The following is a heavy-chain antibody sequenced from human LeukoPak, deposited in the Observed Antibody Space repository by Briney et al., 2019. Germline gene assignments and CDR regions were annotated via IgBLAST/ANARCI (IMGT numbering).Heavy chain of an antibody. CDR1: GFTFGNYW. V-gene: IGHV3-7*01. D-gene: IGHD5-24*01. CDR2: IKPDGMET. J-gene: IGHJ6*03. CDR3: ARDKQMATTYYYYYYYMDA. Sequence: GRSLRLSCASSGFTFGNYWMSWARHARGKGLEWVANIKPDGMETSYADSLTGRFTISRDNSNNTLYLKINSLRAEDTAVYYCARDKQMATTYYYYYYYMDAWGKGTTVTISS.